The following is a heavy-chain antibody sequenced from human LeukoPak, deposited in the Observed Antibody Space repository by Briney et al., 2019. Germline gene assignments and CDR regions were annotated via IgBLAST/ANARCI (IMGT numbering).Heavy chain of an antibody. J-gene: IGHJ5*02. CDR3: ARGRYYDILTGYPRGNWFDP. CDR1: GFTFDDYA. CDR2: IGTAGDT. Sequence: PGGSLRLSCAASGFTFDDYAMHWVRQAPGKGLEWVSAIGTAGDTYYPGSVKGRFTISRENAKNSLYLQMNSLRAGDTAVYYCARGRYYDILTGYPRGNWFDPWGQGTLVTVSS. D-gene: IGHD3-9*01. V-gene: IGHV3-13*01.